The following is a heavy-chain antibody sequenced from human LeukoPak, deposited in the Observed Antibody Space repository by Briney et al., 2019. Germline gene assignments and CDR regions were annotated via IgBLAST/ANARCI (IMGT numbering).Heavy chain of an antibody. CDR1: GGTFSSYA. V-gene: IGHV1-69*05. J-gene: IGHJ4*02. Sequence: SVKVSCKASGGTFSSYAISWVRQAPGQGLEWMGRIIPIFGTANYAQKFQGRVTITTDESTSKAYMELSSLRSEDTAVYYCARDRASTAMAYFDYWGQGTLVTVSS. CDR3: ARDRASTAMAYFDY. CDR2: IIPIFGTA. D-gene: IGHD5-18*01.